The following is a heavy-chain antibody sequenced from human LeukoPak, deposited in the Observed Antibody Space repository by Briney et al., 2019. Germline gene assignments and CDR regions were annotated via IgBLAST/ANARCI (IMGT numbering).Heavy chain of an antibody. CDR2: IFYSGST. CDR1: GASFSDYY. Sequence: SETLSLTCSVSGASFSDYYWSWVRQSPGKGLEWLGNIFYSGSTKYGPSLESRVTISLDTSNNQFSLKLSSVTASDTAVYYCARRGRSIAARYYYYGMDVWGQGTTVTVSS. V-gene: IGHV4-59*08. CDR3: ARRGRSIAARYYYYGMDV. D-gene: IGHD6-6*01. J-gene: IGHJ6*02.